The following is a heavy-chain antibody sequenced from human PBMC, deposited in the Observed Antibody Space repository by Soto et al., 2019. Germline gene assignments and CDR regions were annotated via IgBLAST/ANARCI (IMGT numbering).Heavy chain of an antibody. CDR3: AKDRGITIFGVVIKGYYYYYGMDV. CDR2: ITSSGSAT. Sequence: PGGSLRLSCVASGFSFSSYTMNWVRQAPGKGLERVSYITSSGSATYYADSVKGRFTISRDNGRNSLYLQMNSLRAEDTAVYYCAKDRGITIFGVVIKGYYYYYGMDVWGQGTTVTVSS. CDR1: GFSFSSYT. D-gene: IGHD3-3*01. V-gene: IGHV3-48*01. J-gene: IGHJ6*02.